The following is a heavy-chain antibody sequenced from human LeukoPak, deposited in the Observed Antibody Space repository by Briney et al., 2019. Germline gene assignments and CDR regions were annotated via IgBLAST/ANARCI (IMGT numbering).Heavy chain of an antibody. D-gene: IGHD3-10*01. Sequence: AGGSLRLSCAASGFTFSGYAMSWVRQAPGKGLEWVSAISGSGGSTYYADSVKGRLTISRDNSKNTLYLQMNSLRAEDTAVYYCAKFGGGYGSGSYGEYYYYYYGMDVWGKGTTVTVSS. J-gene: IGHJ6*04. V-gene: IGHV3-23*01. CDR1: GFTFSGYA. CDR3: AKFGGGYGSGSYGEYYYYYYGMDV. CDR2: ISGSGGST.